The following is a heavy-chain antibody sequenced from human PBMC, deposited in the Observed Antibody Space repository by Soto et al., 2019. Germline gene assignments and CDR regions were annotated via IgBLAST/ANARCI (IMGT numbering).Heavy chain of an antibody. Sequence: EVQLVESGGGLVQPGGSLRLSCAASGFTFGSSWMSWVRQAPGKGLEWVANIKQDGGEKYYVDSVKGRFTISRDNAKNSLYLQMNSLRAEDTAVYYCARDCGPTCTSNWFDPWGQGTLVTVSS. D-gene: IGHD2-8*01. CDR1: GFTFGSSW. CDR2: IKQDGGEK. J-gene: IGHJ5*02. CDR3: ARDCGPTCTSNWFDP. V-gene: IGHV3-7*01.